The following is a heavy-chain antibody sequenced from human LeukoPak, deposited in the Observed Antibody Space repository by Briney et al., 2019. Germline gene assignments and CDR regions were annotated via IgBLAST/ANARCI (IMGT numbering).Heavy chain of an antibody. CDR2: IYYSGST. Sequence: SETLSLTCTVSGGSISSSSYYWGWIRQPPGKGLEWIGSIYYSGSTYYNPSLKSRVTISVDTSKNQFSLKLSSVTAADTAVYYCARPLARPTTFPYNWFDPWGQGTLVTVSS. V-gene: IGHV4-39*01. D-gene: IGHD6-6*01. CDR3: ARPLARPTTFPYNWFDP. CDR1: GGSISSSSYY. J-gene: IGHJ5*02.